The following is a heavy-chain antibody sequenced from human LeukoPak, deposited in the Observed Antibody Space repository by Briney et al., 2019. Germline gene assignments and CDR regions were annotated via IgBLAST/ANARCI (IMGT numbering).Heavy chain of an antibody. V-gene: IGHV1-2*02. J-gene: IGHJ5*02. CDR3: ARDNSVEDTAWWFDP. Sequence: ASVKVSCKASGYSFTSYYIHWVRQAPGQGLEWMGWINPNSGGTNYAQKFQGRVTMTRDTSISTAYMELSRLRSDDTAVYYCARDNSVEDTAWWFDPWGQGTLVTVSS. D-gene: IGHD4-23*01. CDR1: GYSFTSYY. CDR2: INPNSGGT.